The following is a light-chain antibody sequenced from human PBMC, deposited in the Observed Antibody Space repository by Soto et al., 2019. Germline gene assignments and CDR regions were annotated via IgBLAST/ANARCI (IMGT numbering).Light chain of an antibody. CDR1: QSVSSN. V-gene: IGKV3D-15*01. J-gene: IGKJ4*01. CDR3: QQYNSWPLT. Sequence: MTHSAGTLSFSPGDRSTLSCMAGQSVSSNLAWYQQKPGQPPRLLIYDISTRATGIPTRFSGSGSGTEFTLTISSLQSEDFAVYYCQQYNSWPLTFGGGTKVDIK. CDR2: DIS.